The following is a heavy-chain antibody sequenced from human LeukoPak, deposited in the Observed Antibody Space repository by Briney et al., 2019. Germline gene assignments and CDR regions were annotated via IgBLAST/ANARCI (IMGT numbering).Heavy chain of an antibody. V-gene: IGHV4-39*07. J-gene: IGHJ3*02. Sequence: SETLSLTCTVSGGSISSSSYYWGWIRQPPGKGLEWIGSIYYSGSTYYNPSLKSRVTISVDTSKNQFSLKLSSVTAADTAVYYCARDRMIVVALGAFDIWGQGTMVTVSS. CDR3: ARDRMIVVALGAFDI. CDR2: IYYSGST. D-gene: IGHD3-22*01. CDR1: GGSISSSSYY.